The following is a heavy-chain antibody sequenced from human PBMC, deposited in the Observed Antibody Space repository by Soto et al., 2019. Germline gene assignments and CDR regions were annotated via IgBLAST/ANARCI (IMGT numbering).Heavy chain of an antibody. CDR2: MYGSGST. CDR3: ARVLLERRHYFGMDV. CDR1: GASISSGHYY. J-gene: IGHJ6*02. V-gene: IGHV4-61*01. D-gene: IGHD1-1*01. Sequence: SETLSLTCSVSGASISSGHYYWTWIRQHPGKGLEWIGRMYGSGSTNYSPFLKSRVAMSVDTSKNQSSLKLKSVTAADTAVYYCARVLLERRHYFGMDVWGQGTTVTVSS.